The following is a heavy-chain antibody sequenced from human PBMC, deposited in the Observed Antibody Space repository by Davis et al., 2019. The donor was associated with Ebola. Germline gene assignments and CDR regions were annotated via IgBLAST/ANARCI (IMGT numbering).Heavy chain of an antibody. J-gene: IGHJ6*04. Sequence: ASVKVSCKASGYTFTAFFIHWVRQAPGQGLEWMGRINPKSGATKYVQKFQGRVTMTRDSSINTAYMELSRLRSDDTAVYYCAYDMDVWGKGTTVTVSS. CDR1: GYTFTAFF. V-gene: IGHV1-2*06. CDR2: INPKSGAT. CDR3: AYDMDV.